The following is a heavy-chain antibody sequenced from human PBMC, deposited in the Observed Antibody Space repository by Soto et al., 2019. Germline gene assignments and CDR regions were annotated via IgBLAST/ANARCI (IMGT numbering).Heavy chain of an antibody. V-gene: IGHV5-10-1*01. J-gene: IGHJ6*02. D-gene: IGHD5-18*01. Sequence: GASLKISCNGSGYSFTSYWISWVRQMPGKGLEWMGRIDPSDSYTNYSPSFQGHVTITADKSIGTAYLQWSSLKASDTAMYYCARRDTLYYYGMDVWGQGTTVTVSS. CDR3: ARRDTLYYYGMDV. CDR2: IDPSDSYT. CDR1: GYSFTSYW.